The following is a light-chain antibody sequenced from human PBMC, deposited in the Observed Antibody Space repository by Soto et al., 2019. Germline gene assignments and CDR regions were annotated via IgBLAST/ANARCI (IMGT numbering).Light chain of an antibody. V-gene: IGLV2-14*01. CDR1: SSDVGGYNH. CDR3: SSYTSSSTWV. Sequence: QSALTRPASVSGSPGQSITRSCTGTSSDVGGYNHVSWYQQDPGKAPQLIIYEVTNRPSGVSNRFSGSKSGNTASLTISGLEAEDEADYYCSSYTSSSTWVFGGGTQLTVL. CDR2: EVT. J-gene: IGLJ3*02.